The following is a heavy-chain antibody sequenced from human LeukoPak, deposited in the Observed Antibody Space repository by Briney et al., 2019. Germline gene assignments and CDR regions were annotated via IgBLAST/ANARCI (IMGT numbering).Heavy chain of an antibody. Sequence: PSETLSLTYAVYGGSFSGYYWSWIRQPPGKGLEWIGEINHSGSTNYNPSLKSRVTISVDTSKNQFSLKLSSVTSADTAVYYCARDGEAPDYWGQGTLVTVSS. CDR2: INHSGST. V-gene: IGHV4-34*01. D-gene: IGHD2-21*01. CDR1: GGSFSGYY. J-gene: IGHJ4*02. CDR3: ARDGEAPDY.